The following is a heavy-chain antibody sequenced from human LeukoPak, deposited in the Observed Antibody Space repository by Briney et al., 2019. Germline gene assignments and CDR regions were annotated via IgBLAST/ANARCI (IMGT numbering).Heavy chain of an antibody. CDR3: ERAAWFGELLAAFDI. CDR2: IYYSGST. D-gene: IGHD3-10*01. Sequence: SQTLSLTCTVSGGSISSGAYYWSWIRQHPGKGLEWIGYIYYSGSTYYNPSLKSRVTISVDTSKNQFSLKLSSVTAADTAVYYCERAAWFGELLAAFDIWGQGTMVTVSS. V-gene: IGHV4-31*03. CDR1: GGSISSGAYY. J-gene: IGHJ3*02.